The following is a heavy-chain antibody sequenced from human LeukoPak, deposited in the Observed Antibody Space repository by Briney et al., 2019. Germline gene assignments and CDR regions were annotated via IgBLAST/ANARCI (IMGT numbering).Heavy chain of an antibody. CDR2: LIPMFRTP. D-gene: IGHD1-1*01. Sequence: SVKVSCKAAGGAFSSYAFGWVRQAPGQGLEWLGGLIPMFRTPNYAQKFLGRVTITTDESTSTAYMELTSLGADGTAVYYCARDSTGTTWQLDYWGQGTLVTVSS. CDR3: ARDSTGTTWQLDY. V-gene: IGHV1-69*05. J-gene: IGHJ4*02. CDR1: GGAFSSYA.